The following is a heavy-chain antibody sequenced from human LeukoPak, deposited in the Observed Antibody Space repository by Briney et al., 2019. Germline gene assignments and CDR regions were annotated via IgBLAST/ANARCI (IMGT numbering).Heavy chain of an antibody. CDR1: GFTFSNAW. D-gene: IGHD2-2*01. CDR2: IKSKTDGGTT. J-gene: IGHJ4*02. V-gene: IGHV3-15*01. CDR3: TTDNLHCYTTSCSYF. Sequence: PGGSLRLSCAASGFTFSNAWMSWVRQAPGKGLEWVGRIKSKTDGGTTDYAAPVKGRFTISRDDLENTLYLQMNSLKTEDTTVYYCTTDNLHCYTTSCSYFWGQGTLVTVSS.